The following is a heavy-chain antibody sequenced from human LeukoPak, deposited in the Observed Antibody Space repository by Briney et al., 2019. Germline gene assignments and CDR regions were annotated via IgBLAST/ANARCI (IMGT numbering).Heavy chain of an antibody. V-gene: IGHV1-3*01. Sequence: ASVKVSCKASGYTFTGYYMHWVRQAPGQRLEWMGWINAGNGNTKYSQKFQGRVTIARDTSASTAYMELSSLRSEDTAVYYCARDGTMVRGVIISFDYWGQGTLVTVSS. J-gene: IGHJ4*02. CDR2: INAGNGNT. CDR3: ARDGTMVRGVIISFDY. CDR1: GYTFTGYY. D-gene: IGHD3-10*01.